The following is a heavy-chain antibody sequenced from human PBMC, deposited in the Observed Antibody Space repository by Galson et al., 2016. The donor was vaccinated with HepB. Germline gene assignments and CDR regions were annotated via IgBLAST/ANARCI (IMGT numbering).Heavy chain of an antibody. CDR2: MYYRGST. Sequence: TLSLTCTVSGGSISSGGYYWGWIRQHPGKGLEWLGYMYYRGSTYYNPSLQSRVTISLDTSKNQFSLNLTSVTAADTAVYYCARESGLRGVYWGQGTLVTVSS. CDR3: ARESGLRGVY. J-gene: IGHJ4*02. CDR1: GGSISSGGYY. V-gene: IGHV4-31*03. D-gene: IGHD5-12*01.